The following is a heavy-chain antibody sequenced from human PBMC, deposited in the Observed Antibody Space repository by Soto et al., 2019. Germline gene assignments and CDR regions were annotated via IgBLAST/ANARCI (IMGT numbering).Heavy chain of an antibody. CDR2: ISGTGNST. V-gene: IGHV3-23*01. Sequence: EVQLLESGGGLVQPGGSLRLSCAASGFTFSSYAMSWVRQAPGKGLEWVSVISGTGNSTYYADSVKGRFTISRDKSKNTLYRQMDSLRAEDTAIYVCAKDRCGNWFCCFRHWGQGTLVTVSS. CDR3: AKDRCGNWFCCFRH. D-gene: IGHD2-15*01. J-gene: IGHJ4*02. CDR1: GFTFSSYA.